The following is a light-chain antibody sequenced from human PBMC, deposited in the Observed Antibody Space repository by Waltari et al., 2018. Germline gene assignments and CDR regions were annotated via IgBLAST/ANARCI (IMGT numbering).Light chain of an antibody. Sequence: SSELTQDPAVSVALGQTVRITCQGDSLRTSYASWYQLKPGQAPVLVIYGKDKRPSGIPDRISGYSAGATSSWTITGAQAEDEADYYCRSRNGRANQVVFAGGTKVTVL. CDR1: SLRTSY. J-gene: IGLJ3*02. CDR2: GKD. CDR3: RSRNGRANQVV. V-gene: IGLV3-19*01.